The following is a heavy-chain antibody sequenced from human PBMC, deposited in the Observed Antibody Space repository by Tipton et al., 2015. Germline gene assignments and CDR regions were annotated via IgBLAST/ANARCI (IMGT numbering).Heavy chain of an antibody. D-gene: IGHD5-18*01. CDR2: IYYSGST. Sequence: LSLTCTVSGGSISSYYWSWIRQPPGKGLEWIGYIYYSGSTNYNPSLKSRVTISVDTSKNQFSLKLSSVTAADTAVYYCARPNTAMVVDVWGQGTTVTVSS. V-gene: IGHV4-59*08. J-gene: IGHJ6*02. CDR3: ARPNTAMVVDV. CDR1: GGSISSYY.